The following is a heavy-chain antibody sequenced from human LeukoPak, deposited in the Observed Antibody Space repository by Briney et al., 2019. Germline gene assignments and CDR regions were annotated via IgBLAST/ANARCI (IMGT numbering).Heavy chain of an antibody. Sequence: HPGGSLRLSCAASGFTFSSYWMSWVRQAPGKGLEWVANIKQDGSEKYYVDSVKGRFTISRDNAKNSLYLQMNSLRAEDTAVYYCARDPRIAVAGRTEYYFDYWGQGTLVTVSS. D-gene: IGHD6-19*01. CDR2: IKQDGSEK. CDR3: ARDPRIAVAGRTEYYFDY. CDR1: GFTFSSYW. J-gene: IGHJ4*02. V-gene: IGHV3-7*01.